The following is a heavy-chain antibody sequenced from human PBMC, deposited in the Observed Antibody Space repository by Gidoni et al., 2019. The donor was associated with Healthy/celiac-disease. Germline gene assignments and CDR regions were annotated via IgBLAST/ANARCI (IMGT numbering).Heavy chain of an antibody. V-gene: IGHV3-30*18. CDR1: GFTFSSYG. D-gene: IGHD3-22*01. CDR3: AKEHRGYGLDY. CDR2: ISHDGSNK. J-gene: IGHJ4*02. Sequence: QVQLVESGGGVVQHGRPLRLLCAASGFTFSSYGMHWVRQAPGKGLEWVAVISHDGSNKYYADSVKGRFTISRDNSKNTLYLQMNSLRAEDTAVYYCAKEHRGYGLDYWGQGTLVTVSS.